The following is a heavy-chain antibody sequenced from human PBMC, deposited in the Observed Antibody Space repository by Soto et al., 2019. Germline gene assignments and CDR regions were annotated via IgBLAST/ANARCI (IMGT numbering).Heavy chain of an antibody. V-gene: IGHV4-4*02. CDR1: GASISNTDW. D-gene: IGHD6-13*01. CDR2: IYHSGTT. CDR3: AIPGAGDFDY. Sequence: SETLSLTCAVSGASISNTDWWSWVRQPPGKGLEWVGEIYHSGTTNCDPSLKSRVTISLDKSKSQFSLKLTSVTAADTAVYYCAIPGAGDFDYWGRGTLVTVSS. J-gene: IGHJ4*02.